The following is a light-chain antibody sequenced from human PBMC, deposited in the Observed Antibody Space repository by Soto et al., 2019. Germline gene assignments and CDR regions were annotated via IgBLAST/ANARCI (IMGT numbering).Light chain of an antibody. Sequence: DVQMTQSPSTLSASVGDRVTITCRASQSISRWLAWYQQKPGKAPKLLIYETSSLEDGVPSRFTSSGSGTEFSITSTSLQPEDFASYYCQQYKDYWTFGQGTKVDMK. CDR1: QSISRW. CDR3: QQYKDYWT. CDR2: ETS. J-gene: IGKJ1*01. V-gene: IGKV1-5*03.